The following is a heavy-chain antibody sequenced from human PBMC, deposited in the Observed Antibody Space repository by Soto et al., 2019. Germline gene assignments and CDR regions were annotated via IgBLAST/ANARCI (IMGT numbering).Heavy chain of an antibody. CDR3: ARDTLEVGRSYSGSYYNYGMDV. Sequence: ASVKVSCKASGYTFTGYYMHWVRQAPGQGLEWMGWINPNSGGTNYAQKFQGWVTMTRDTSISTAYMELSRLRSDDTAVYYCARDTLEVGRSYSGSYYNYGMDVWGQGTTVTVSS. V-gene: IGHV1-2*04. J-gene: IGHJ6*02. CDR1: GYTFTGYY. CDR2: INPNSGGT. D-gene: IGHD1-26*01.